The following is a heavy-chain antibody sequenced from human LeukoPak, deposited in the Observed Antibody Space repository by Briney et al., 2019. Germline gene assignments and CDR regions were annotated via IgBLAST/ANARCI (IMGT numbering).Heavy chain of an antibody. Sequence: GGSLRLSCAASGFTLSGHQMRWVRQAPGKGPEWVAKIIQDGSEEYYLDSEKGRFIISRDNGKNSLYLEMNSLRVEDTAVYYCARDWRQDNAFDLWGRGTVVTVSS. CDR2: IIQDGSEE. V-gene: IGHV3-7*01. CDR1: GFTLSGHQ. J-gene: IGHJ3*01. CDR3: ARDWRQDNAFDL. D-gene: IGHD2-15*01.